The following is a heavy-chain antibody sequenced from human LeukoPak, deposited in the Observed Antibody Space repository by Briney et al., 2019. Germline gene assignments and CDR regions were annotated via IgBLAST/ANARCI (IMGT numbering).Heavy chain of an antibody. Sequence: GRSLRLSCTASGFTFGDYAMSWFRQAPGKGLEWVTLIRSDSSNDYYADSVKGRFTIGRDDSKNTLYLQMNSLRPEDTAVYYCLRYPGQGVRGYYMDVWGKGTTVTVSS. CDR1: GFTFGDYA. J-gene: IGHJ6*03. CDR3: LRYPGQGVRGYYMDV. CDR2: IRSDSSND. D-gene: IGHD2-15*01. V-gene: IGHV3-30*01.